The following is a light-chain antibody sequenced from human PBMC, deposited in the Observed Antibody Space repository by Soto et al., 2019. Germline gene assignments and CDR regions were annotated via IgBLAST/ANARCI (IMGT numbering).Light chain of an antibody. CDR2: AVS. Sequence: QSVLTQPASVSGSPGQSITISCTGTSSDVGGYNYVSWYQQHPGKAPKLMIYAVSNRPSGVSNRFSGSKSGNTATLTISGLQAEDEADYYCRSYTVGGTYVFGTGTKVTVL. V-gene: IGLV2-14*01. CDR3: RSYTVGGTYV. J-gene: IGLJ1*01. CDR1: SSDVGGYNY.